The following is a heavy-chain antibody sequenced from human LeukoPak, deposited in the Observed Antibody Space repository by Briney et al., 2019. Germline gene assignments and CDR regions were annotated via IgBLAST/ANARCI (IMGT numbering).Heavy chain of an antibody. CDR1: GGSISSSSYY. V-gene: IGHV4-39*01. J-gene: IGHJ4*02. CDR2: IYYSGST. CDR3: ARHPYHDSSGYSDY. D-gene: IGHD3-22*01. Sequence: SETLSLTCTVSGGSISSSSYYWGWIRQPPGKGLEWIGSIYYSGSTYYNPSLKSRVTISVDTSKNQFSLKLSSVTAADTAVYYCARHPYHDSSGYSDYWGQGTLVTVSS.